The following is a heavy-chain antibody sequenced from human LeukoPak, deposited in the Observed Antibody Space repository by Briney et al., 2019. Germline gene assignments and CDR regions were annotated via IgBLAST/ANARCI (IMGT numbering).Heavy chain of an antibody. CDR3: ARHRITMVRGVIHWFDP. J-gene: IGHJ5*02. D-gene: IGHD3-10*01. Sequence: PSGTLSLTCAVSGGSISSSNWWSWVRQPPGKGLEWIGEIYHSGSTYYNPSLKSRVTISVDTSKNQFSLKLSSVTAADTAVYYCARHRITMVRGVIHWFDPWGQGTLVTVSS. CDR2: IYHSGST. V-gene: IGHV4-4*02. CDR1: GGSISSSNW.